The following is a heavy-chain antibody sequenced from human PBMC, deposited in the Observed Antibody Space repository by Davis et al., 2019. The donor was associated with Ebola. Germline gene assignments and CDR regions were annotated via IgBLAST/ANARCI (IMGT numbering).Heavy chain of an antibody. V-gene: IGHV4-34*01. Sequence: SETLSLTCAVYGGSFSGYYWSWIRQPPGKGLEWIGEINHSGSTNYNPSLKSRVTISVDTSKNQFSLKLSSVTAADTAVYYCARGTRGYSYGRYWYFDLWGRGTLVTVSP. CDR3: ARGTRGYSYGRYWYFDL. CDR1: GGSFSGYY. CDR2: INHSGST. J-gene: IGHJ2*01. D-gene: IGHD5-18*01.